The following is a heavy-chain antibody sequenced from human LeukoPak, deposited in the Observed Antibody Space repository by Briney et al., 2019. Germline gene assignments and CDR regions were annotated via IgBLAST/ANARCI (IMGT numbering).Heavy chain of an antibody. CDR2: ISSSSSTM. J-gene: IGHJ4*02. Sequence: GGSLRLSCVASGFTFSSYSMDWVRQAPGKGLEWVSYISSSSSTMYYADSVKGRFTISRDNSKNTLFLQMNSLRAEDTAVYYCAKDREGLSSGYDLEYFDYWGQGTLVTVSS. CDR3: AKDREGLSSGYDLEYFDY. D-gene: IGHD5-12*01. CDR1: GFTFSSYS. V-gene: IGHV3-48*01.